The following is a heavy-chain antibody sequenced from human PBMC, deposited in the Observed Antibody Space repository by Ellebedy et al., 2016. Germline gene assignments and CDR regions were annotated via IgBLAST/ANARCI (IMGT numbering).Heavy chain of an antibody. CDR1: GFTLSGYG. Sequence: GESLKISCTASGFTLSGYGMHWVRQAPGKGLEWVADIWSDGIKNYYADSVKGRFIMSRDDAKNTVSLQMSSLRAEDTAVYYCARGDMQWPGIDNWGQGTLVTVSS. V-gene: IGHV3-33*01. CDR2: IWSDGIKN. D-gene: IGHD6-19*01. CDR3: ARGDMQWPGIDN. J-gene: IGHJ4*02.